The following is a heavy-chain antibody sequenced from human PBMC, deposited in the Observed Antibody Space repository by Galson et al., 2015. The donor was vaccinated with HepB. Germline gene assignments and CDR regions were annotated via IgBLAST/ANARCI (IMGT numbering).Heavy chain of an antibody. Sequence: SLRLSCAASGFTFNIYPIHWVRQAPGRGLEWVATVSSDGSDHFYTDSVKGRFTISRDNSKNSVSVRIDSLRPEDTAIYYCARSTGTTLGSFDYWGQGTLVTVSS. CDR2: VSSDGSDH. J-gene: IGHJ4*02. CDR1: GFTFNIYP. D-gene: IGHD1-7*01. CDR3: ARSTGTTLGSFDY. V-gene: IGHV3-30*04.